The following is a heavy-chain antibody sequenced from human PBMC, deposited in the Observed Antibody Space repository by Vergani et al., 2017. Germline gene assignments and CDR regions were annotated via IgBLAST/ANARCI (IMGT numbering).Heavy chain of an antibody. J-gene: IGHJ1*01. CDR3: ATKSCGTPGCQIGYFRE. CDR1: GFTSSYYG. CDR2: ISYDGTQK. Sequence: QVHLVESGGGVVQPGRSLRLSCVVSGFTSSYYGMHWVRQAPGKGGEWVAVISYDGTQKYYADSVKGRFTISRDNSKSTLYLQMNSLRTEDTAVYYCATKSCGTPGCQIGYFREWGPGTLVTVSS. V-gene: IGHV3-30*03. D-gene: IGHD1-1*01.